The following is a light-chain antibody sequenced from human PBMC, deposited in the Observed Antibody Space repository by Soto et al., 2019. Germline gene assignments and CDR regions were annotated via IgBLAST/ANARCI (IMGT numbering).Light chain of an antibody. J-gene: IGKJ3*01. CDR2: GAS. V-gene: IGKV1-12*02. CDR3: QQANSFPFA. CDR1: QDIDTW. Sequence: DIQMTQSPSYVSASVGDRVTITCRASQDIDTWLAWYQQKPGKAPNLLIYGASTLQSGVPSRFSASGSGRDFTLTISSLQPEDFATYYCQQANSFPFAFGPGTKVDFK.